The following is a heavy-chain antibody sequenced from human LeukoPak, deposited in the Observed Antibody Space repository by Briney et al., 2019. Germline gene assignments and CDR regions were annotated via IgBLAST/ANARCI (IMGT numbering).Heavy chain of an antibody. Sequence: GGSLRLSCAASGFTFSYYGMHWVRQAPGKGLEWVGFVRFDGNEKYYADSVKGRFTISRDTSRNTLYLQMNSLRAEDTAVYYCAKDLTIMVRGFAYWGQGTLVTVSS. V-gene: IGHV3-30*02. CDR3: AKDLTIMVRGFAY. CDR1: GFTFSYYG. CDR2: VRFDGNEK. D-gene: IGHD3-10*01. J-gene: IGHJ4*02.